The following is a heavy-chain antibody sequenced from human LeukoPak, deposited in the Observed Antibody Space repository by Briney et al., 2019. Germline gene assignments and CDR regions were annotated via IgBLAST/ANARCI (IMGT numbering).Heavy chain of an antibody. CDR1: GFTFSSYA. J-gene: IGHJ6*02. V-gene: IGHV3-23*01. CDR3: ARYCSSTSCLAAAYYYGMDV. D-gene: IGHD2-2*01. Sequence: GGSLRLSCAASGFTFSSYAMSWVRQAPGKGLEWVSAISGSGGSTYYADSVKGRFTISRDNSKNTLYLQMNSLRAEDTAVYYCARYCSSTSCLAAAYYYGMDVWGQGTTVTVSS. CDR2: ISGSGGST.